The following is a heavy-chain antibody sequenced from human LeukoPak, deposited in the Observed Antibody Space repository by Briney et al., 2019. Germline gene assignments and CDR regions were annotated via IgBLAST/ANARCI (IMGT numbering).Heavy chain of an antibody. V-gene: IGHV3-23*01. CDR2: ISDSGGST. CDR3: AELGITMIGGV. Sequence: GGSLRLSCAASGFTFSSYGMSWVRQAPGKGLEWVSAISDSGGSTYYADSVKGRFTISRDNAKNSLYLQMNSLRAEDTAVYYCAELGITMIGGVWGKGTTVTISS. D-gene: IGHD3-10*02. CDR1: GFTFSSYG. J-gene: IGHJ6*04.